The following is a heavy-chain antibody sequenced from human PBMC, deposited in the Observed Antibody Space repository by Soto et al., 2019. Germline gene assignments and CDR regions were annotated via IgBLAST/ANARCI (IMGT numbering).Heavy chain of an antibody. CDR1: GFSFRKYA. D-gene: IGHD6-6*01. CDR3: ARSIAARLNWFDP. V-gene: IGHV3-30*03. Sequence: PGGSLILSCAASGFSFRKYAMHWVRQAPGKELEWVAVISDDGSKKYSADSVMGRFTISRDNAKNSLYLQMNSLRAEDTAVYYCARSIAARLNWFDPWGQGTLVTVSS. J-gene: IGHJ5*02. CDR2: ISDDGSKK.